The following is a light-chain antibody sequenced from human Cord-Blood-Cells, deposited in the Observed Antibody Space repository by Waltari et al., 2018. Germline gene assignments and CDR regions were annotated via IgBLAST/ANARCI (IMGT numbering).Light chain of an antibody. CDR2: AAS. CDR3: QQSDSTPLT. V-gene: IGKV1-39*01. CDR1: QSISSY. Sequence: DIQMTQSPSSLSASVGDRVTITCRARQSISSYLNWYQQKPGKAPKLLIYAASSLQSGVPSRFSGSGSGTDFTLTISSLQPEDFATYDCQQSDSTPLTFGGGTKVEIK. J-gene: IGKJ4*01.